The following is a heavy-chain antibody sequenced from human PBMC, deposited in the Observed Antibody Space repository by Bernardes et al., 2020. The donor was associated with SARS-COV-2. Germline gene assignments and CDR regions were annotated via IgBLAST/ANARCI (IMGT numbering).Heavy chain of an antibody. CDR1: GYTFSSYW. V-gene: IGHV5-51*01. Sequence: GESLKISCKASGYTFSSYWIGWVRQMPGKGLEWMGLIYPGDSDTRYSPSLQGQVTMSADKSIKTAYLQWSSLKASDTAMYYCVRGDCATTTCYRYWGQGTLVTVSS. D-gene: IGHD2-2*01. J-gene: IGHJ4*02. CDR3: VRGDCATTTCYRY. CDR2: IYPGDSDT.